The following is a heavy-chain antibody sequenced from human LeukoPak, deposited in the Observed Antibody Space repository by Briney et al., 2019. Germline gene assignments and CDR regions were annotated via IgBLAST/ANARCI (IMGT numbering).Heavy chain of an antibody. Sequence: PGGSLRLSCAASGFTFSSYAMSWVRQAPRKGLEWVSAISGSGGSTYSADSVKGRFTISRDNAKNSLYLQMNSLRAEDTAVYYCARDVGYCSGGSCFQYYFDYWGQGTLVTVSS. CDR3: ARDVGYCSGGSCFQYYFDY. J-gene: IGHJ4*02. V-gene: IGHV3-23*01. D-gene: IGHD2-15*01. CDR1: GFTFSSYA. CDR2: ISGSGGST.